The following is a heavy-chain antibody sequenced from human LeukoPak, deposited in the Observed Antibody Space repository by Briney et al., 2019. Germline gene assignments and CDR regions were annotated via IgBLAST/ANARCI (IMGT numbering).Heavy chain of an antibody. Sequence: SETLSLTCTVSGGSISSYYWSWIRQPAGKGLEWIGRIYNSGSTNYNPSLKSRVTMSVDTSKNQFSLKLSSVTAADTAVYYCARVLPDSTMGRPGYSGSLYDYFYYHMDVWGKGTTVTVSS. CDR2: IYNSGST. V-gene: IGHV4-4*07. J-gene: IGHJ6*03. CDR1: GGSISSYY. D-gene: IGHD1-26*01. CDR3: ARVLPDSTMGRPGYSGSLYDYFYYHMDV.